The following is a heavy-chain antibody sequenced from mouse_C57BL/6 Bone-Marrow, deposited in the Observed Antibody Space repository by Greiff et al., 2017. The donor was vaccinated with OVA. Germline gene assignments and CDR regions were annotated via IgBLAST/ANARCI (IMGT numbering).Heavy chain of an antibody. V-gene: IGHV3-8*01. D-gene: IGHD1-1*01. J-gene: IGHJ3*01. Sequence: EVKLQESGPGLAKPSQTLSLTCSVTGYSITSDYWHWIRKFPGNKLEYMGYISYSGSTYYNPSLKSRISITRDTSKNQYYLQLNSVTTEDTATYYCARGLLRSEWFAICGRGTLVSVSA. CDR1: GYSITSDY. CDR2: ISYSGST. CDR3: ARGLLRSEWFAI.